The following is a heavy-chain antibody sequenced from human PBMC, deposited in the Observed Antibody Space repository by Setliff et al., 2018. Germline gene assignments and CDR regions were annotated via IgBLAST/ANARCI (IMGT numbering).Heavy chain of an antibody. Sequence: ASVKVSCKSSGFTFTDYGITCVRQVPGQGLEWMGWINNYNFNTQYAQKFQGRVTVTTDTSTTTAYMELRSLRADDTAVYYCARINFYVCSGYYYAPELWGQGTTVTVSS. D-gene: IGHD3-22*01. CDR2: INNYNFNT. CDR1: GFTFTDYG. J-gene: IGHJ4*02. CDR3: ARINFYVCSGYYYAPEL. V-gene: IGHV1-18*01.